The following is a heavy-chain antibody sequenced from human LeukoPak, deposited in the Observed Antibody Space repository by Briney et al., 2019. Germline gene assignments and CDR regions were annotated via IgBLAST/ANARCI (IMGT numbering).Heavy chain of an antibody. CDR1: GFTFSSYA. D-gene: IGHD3-10*01. J-gene: IGHJ4*02. Sequence: GGSLRLSCAASGFTFSSYAMSWVRQAPGKGLEWVSPISGSGDSTYYADSVKGRFTISRDNSKNTLYLQMNSLRVEGTAVYYCAPLEDGSGSYTCYWGQGTLVTVSS. CDR2: ISGSGDST. V-gene: IGHV3-23*01. CDR3: APLEDGSGSYTCY.